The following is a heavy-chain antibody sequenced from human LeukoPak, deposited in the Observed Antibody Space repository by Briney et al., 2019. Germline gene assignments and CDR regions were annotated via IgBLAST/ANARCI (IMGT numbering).Heavy chain of an antibody. D-gene: IGHD2-2*02. CDR2: ISAYNGNT. CDR3: ARELLGVVPAAINYYYGMDV. Sequence: ASVKVSCKASGYTFTSYGISWVRQAPGQGLEWMGSISAYNGNTNYAQKLQGRVTMTTDTSTSTAYMELRSLRSDDTAVYYCARELLGVVPAAINYYYGMDVWGQGTTVTVSS. CDR1: GYTFTSYG. V-gene: IGHV1-18*01. J-gene: IGHJ6*02.